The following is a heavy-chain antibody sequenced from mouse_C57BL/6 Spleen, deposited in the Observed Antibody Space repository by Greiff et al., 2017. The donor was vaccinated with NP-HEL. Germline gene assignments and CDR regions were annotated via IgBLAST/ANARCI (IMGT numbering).Heavy chain of an antibody. V-gene: IGHV1-26*01. Sequence: EVQLQQSGPELVKPGASVKISCKASGYTFTDYYMNWVKQSHGKSLEWIGDINPNNGGTSYNQKFKGKATLTVDKSSSTAYMELRSLTSEDSAVYYCARFWALDYWGQGTTLTVSS. J-gene: IGHJ2*01. CDR2: INPNNGGT. CDR3: ARFWALDY. CDR1: GYTFTDYY.